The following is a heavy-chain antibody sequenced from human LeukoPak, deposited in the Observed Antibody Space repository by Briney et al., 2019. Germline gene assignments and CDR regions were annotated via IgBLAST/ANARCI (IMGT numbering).Heavy chain of an antibody. Sequence: PGRSLRLSCAASGFTFSTYAMHWVRQAPGKGLEWVAVISYDGSNKYYADSVKGRFTISRDNSKNALYLQMNSLRAEDTAVYYCARDYCSGGSCYSIPGYWGQGTLVTVSS. CDR3: ARDYCSGGSCYSIPGY. CDR1: GFTFSTYA. J-gene: IGHJ4*02. CDR2: ISYDGSNK. V-gene: IGHV3-30-3*01. D-gene: IGHD2-15*01.